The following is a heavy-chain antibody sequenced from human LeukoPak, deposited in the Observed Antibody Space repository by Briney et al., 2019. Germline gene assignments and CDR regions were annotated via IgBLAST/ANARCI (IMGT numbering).Heavy chain of an antibody. J-gene: IGHJ4*02. CDR3: ARHGGPSEGSGYLYYLDY. CDR2: IHYTGTT. CDR1: GGSISSYY. V-gene: IGHV4-59*08. D-gene: IGHD3-22*01. Sequence: PSETLSLTCSVSGGSISSYYWSWIRQPPGKELEWIGYIHYTGTTNYNPSLKSRLTISVDTSKNQFSLKLSSVTAADTAVYYCARHGGPSEGSGYLYYLDYWGQGTLVTVSS.